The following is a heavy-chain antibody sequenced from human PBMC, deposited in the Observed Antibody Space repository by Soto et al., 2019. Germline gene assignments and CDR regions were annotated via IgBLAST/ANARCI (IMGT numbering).Heavy chain of an antibody. CDR1: GFTFSSYG. CDR3: AKDHGGITMIVVDPHYFDY. J-gene: IGHJ4*02. V-gene: IGHV3-30*18. Sequence: GGSLRLSCAASGFTFSSYGMHWVRQAPGKGLEWVAVISYDGSNKYYADSVKGRFTISRDNSKNTLYLQMNSLRAEDTAVYYCAKDHGGITMIVVDPHYFDYWGQGTLVTVSS. D-gene: IGHD3-22*01. CDR2: ISYDGSNK.